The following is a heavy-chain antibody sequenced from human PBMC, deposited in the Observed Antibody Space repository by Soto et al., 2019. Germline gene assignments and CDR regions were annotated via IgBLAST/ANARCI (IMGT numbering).Heavy chain of an antibody. D-gene: IGHD3-16*01. Sequence: GGSLRLSCAASGFTFSSYAMHWVRQAPGKGLEWVAVISYDGSNKYYADSVKGRFTISRDNSKNTLYLQMNSLRAEDTAVYYCARDRNRLFYGMDVWGQGTTVTVSS. CDR1: GFTFSSYA. CDR3: ARDRNRLFYGMDV. V-gene: IGHV3-30*04. CDR2: ISYDGSNK. J-gene: IGHJ6*02.